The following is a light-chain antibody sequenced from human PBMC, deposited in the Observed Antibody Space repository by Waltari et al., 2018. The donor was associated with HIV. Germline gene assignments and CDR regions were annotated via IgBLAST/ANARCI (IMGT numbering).Light chain of an antibody. CDR3: GTWDSSLSADV. CDR2: DNN. J-gene: IGLJ3*02. CDR1: SSHIGNND. Sequence: QSVLTQPPSVSAAPGQKVTISCSGSSSHIGNNDVYWYQKLPGTAPKLLIYDNNKRPSGIPDRFSGSKSGTSATLGITGLQTGDEADYYCGTWDSSLSADVFGGGTKLTVL. V-gene: IGLV1-51*01.